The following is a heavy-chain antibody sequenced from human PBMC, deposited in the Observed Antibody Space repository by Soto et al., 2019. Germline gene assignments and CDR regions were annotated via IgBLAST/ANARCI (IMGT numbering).Heavy chain of an antibody. CDR1: RFTFSSYN. CDR2: ISNTGSYI. D-gene: IGHD6-19*01. J-gene: IGHJ2*01. CDR3: ARPPYPVAAWYFDL. Sequence: EVQLVESGGGLVKPGGSLRLSCAASRFTFSSYNIHWVRQAPGKGLEWVSFISNTGSYIYYADSVKGRFTISRDNAKNSVDLQMNSLRAEDTAVYYCARPPYPVAAWYFDLWGRGTLVTVSS. V-gene: IGHV3-21*02.